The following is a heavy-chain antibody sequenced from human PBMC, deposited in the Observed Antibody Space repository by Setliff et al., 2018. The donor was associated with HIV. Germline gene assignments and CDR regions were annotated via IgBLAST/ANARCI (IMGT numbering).Heavy chain of an antibody. V-gene: IGHV1-18*01. CDR1: GYSFTSYG. Sequence: GASVKVSCKASGYSFTSYGVSWVRQAPGQGLEWMGWISAYNVNTNYAQKLQGRVTMTTDTSTSTAYMELSSLRSEDTAVYYCARDGRYYDSSGYFDYWGQGTLVTVSS. CDR2: ISAYNVNT. J-gene: IGHJ4*02. D-gene: IGHD3-22*01. CDR3: ARDGRYYDSSGYFDY.